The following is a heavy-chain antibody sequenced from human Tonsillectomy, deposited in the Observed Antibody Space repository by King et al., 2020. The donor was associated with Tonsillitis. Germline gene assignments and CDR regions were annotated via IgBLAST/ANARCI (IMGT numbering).Heavy chain of an antibody. V-gene: IGHV4-59*01. J-gene: IGHJ2*01. CDR3: ARDCEGYCSSTSCCDRDWYFDL. CDR2: IYYSGST. Sequence: QVQLQESGPGLVKPSETLSLTCTVSGGSISSYYWSWIRQPPGKGLEWIGYIYYSGSTNYNPSLKSRVTISVDTSKNQFSLKLSSVTAADTAVYYCARDCEGYCSSTSCCDRDWYFDLWGRGTLVTFSS. CDR1: GGSISSYY. D-gene: IGHD2-2*01.